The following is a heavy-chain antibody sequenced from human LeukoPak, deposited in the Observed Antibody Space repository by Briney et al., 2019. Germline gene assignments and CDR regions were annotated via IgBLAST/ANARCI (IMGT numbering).Heavy chain of an antibody. CDR3: TTEGYYVLGIY. V-gene: IGHV3-15*01. D-gene: IGHD3-10*01. Sequence: GGSLRLSCAASGFTFNNAWMSWVRQAPGKGLEWVGRIKGKTDGETTDYATPVKGRFIISRDDSKDTLYLQMNSLKTEDTAVYYCTTEGYYVLGIYWGQGTLVTVCS. J-gene: IGHJ4*02. CDR2: IKGKTDGETT. CDR1: GFTFNNAW.